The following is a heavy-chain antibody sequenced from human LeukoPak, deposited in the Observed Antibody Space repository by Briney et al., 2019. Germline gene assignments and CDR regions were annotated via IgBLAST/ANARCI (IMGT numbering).Heavy chain of an antibody. CDR1: GFSLRTSGVG. D-gene: IGHD6-19*01. Sequence: SGPTLVNPTQTLTLTCTFSGFSLRTSGVGVGWIRQPPGKALEWLALLYWDDDKRYSPSLKSRLNITKDTSKNQVVLTMTNMDPVDTATYYCAHALVGWCPDYWGQGTMVTVSS. J-gene: IGHJ4*02. CDR2: LYWDDDK. CDR3: AHALVGWCPDY. V-gene: IGHV2-5*02.